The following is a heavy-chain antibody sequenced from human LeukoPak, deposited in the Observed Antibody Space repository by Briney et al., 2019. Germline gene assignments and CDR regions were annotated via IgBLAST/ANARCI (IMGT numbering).Heavy chain of an antibody. J-gene: IGHJ4*02. Sequence: GGSLRLSCTASGFTFGDYAMSWFRQAPGKGLEWVGFIRSKAYGGTTEYAASVKGRFTISRDDSKSIACLQMNSLKTEDTAVYYCTRDPWSGDYYYWGQGTLVTVSS. CDR1: GFTFGDYA. D-gene: IGHD4-17*01. V-gene: IGHV3-49*03. CDR3: TRDPWSGDYYY. CDR2: IRSKAYGGTT.